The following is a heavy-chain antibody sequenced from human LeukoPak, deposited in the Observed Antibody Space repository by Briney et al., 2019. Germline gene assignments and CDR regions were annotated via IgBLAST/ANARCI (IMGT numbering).Heavy chain of an antibody. CDR2: ISYDGSNK. J-gene: IGHJ4*02. CDR1: GFTFSSYG. V-gene: IGHV3-30*18. D-gene: IGHD3/OR15-3a*01. CDR3: AKVRTGIVDY. Sequence: PGGSLRLSCSASGFTFSSYGMHWVRQAPGKGLEWVAVISYDGSNKYYADSVKGRFTISRDNSKNTLYLQMNSLRAEDTAVYYCAKVRTGIVDYWGQGTLVTVSS.